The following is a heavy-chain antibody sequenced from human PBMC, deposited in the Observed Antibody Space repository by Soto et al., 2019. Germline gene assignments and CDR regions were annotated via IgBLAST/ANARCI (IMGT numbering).Heavy chain of an antibody. Sequence: GGSLRLSCAASGFTFNKYAMSWVRQAPGKGLEWVSSISGSGGNTYYADSVKGRFTISRDNSMNMLYLQVDSLRADDTAVYYCGKDRRVTIFGVVPTGGDFCDSWGQGTLVTAPQ. CDR2: ISGSGGNT. V-gene: IGHV3-23*01. CDR1: GFTFNKYA. D-gene: IGHD3-3*01. CDR3: GKDRRVTIFGVVPTGGDFCDS. J-gene: IGHJ4*02.